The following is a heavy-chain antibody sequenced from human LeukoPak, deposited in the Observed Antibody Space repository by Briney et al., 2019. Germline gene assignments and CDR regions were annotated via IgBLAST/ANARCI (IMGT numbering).Heavy chain of an antibody. CDR3: ARDQGPYFDY. V-gene: IGHV4-39*07. Sequence: SETLSLTCTVSGGSISSSSYYWGWIRQPPGKGLEWIGSIYYSGSTYYNPSLKSRVTISVDTPKNQFSLKLSSVTAADTAVYYCARDQGPYFDYWGQGTLVTVSS. CDR1: GGSISSSSYY. J-gene: IGHJ4*02. CDR2: IYYSGST.